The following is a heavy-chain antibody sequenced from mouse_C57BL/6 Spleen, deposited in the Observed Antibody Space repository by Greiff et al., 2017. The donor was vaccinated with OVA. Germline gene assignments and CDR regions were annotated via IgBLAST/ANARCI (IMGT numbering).Heavy chain of an antibody. CDR2: IWSGGGT. CDR3: ARNGGDYDGYWYFDV. D-gene: IGHD2-4*01. V-gene: IGHV2-2*01. Sequence: QVQLQQSGPGLVQPSQSLSITCTVSGFSLTSYGVHWVRQSPGKGLEWLGVIWSGGGTDYNAAFISRLSISKDNSKSQVFFKMNSLQADDTAIYYCARNGGDYDGYWYFDVWGTGTTVTVSS. J-gene: IGHJ1*03. CDR1: GFSLTSYG.